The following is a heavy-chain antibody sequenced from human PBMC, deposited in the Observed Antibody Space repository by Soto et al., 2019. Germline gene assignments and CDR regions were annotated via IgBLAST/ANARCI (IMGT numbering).Heavy chain of an antibody. D-gene: IGHD2-2*01. CDR1: GGTFSSYA. CDR3: AREILYCSSTSCYRTYYYYGMDV. J-gene: IGHJ6*02. CDR2: IIPIFGTA. V-gene: IGHV1-69*13. Sequence: GASVKVSCKASGGTFSSYAISWVRQAPGQGLEWMGGIIPIFGTANYAQKFQGRVTITADESTSTAYMELSSLRSEDTAVYYCAREILYCSSTSCYRTYYYYGMDVWGQGTTVTVSS.